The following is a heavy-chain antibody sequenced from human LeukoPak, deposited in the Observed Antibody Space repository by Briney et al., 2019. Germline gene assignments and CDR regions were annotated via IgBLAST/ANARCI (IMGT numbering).Heavy chain of an antibody. CDR2: INPLSGGT. CDR1: GYTFAGYY. Sequence: GASVEVSCKASGYTFAGYYIHWVRQAPGQGLEWMGWINPLSGGTNYAQTFQGRVTMTRDTSISTAYMDLSRLTSDDTAVYYCARAQEWLPHLLEYYFDYWGQGILVTVSS. CDR3: ARAQEWLPHLLEYYFDY. V-gene: IGHV1-2*02. J-gene: IGHJ4*02. D-gene: IGHD3-3*01.